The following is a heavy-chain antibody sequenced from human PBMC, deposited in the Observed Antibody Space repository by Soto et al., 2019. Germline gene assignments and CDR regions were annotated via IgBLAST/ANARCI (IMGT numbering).Heavy chain of an antibody. Sequence: GGSLRLSCAASGFTFSSYGMHWVRQAPGKGLEWVAVIWYDGSNKYYADSVKGRFTISRDNSKNTLYLQMNSLRAEDTAVYYCARDDGKGSTSLAMDVWGKGTTVTVSS. J-gene: IGHJ6*03. D-gene: IGHD2-2*01. CDR1: GFTFSSYG. V-gene: IGHV3-33*01. CDR2: IWYDGSNK. CDR3: ARDDGKGSTSLAMDV.